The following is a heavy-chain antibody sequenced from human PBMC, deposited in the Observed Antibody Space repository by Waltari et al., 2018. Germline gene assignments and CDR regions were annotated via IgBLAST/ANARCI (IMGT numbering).Heavy chain of an antibody. V-gene: IGHV3-30*16. CDR3: ARVNSPTTIFGVVTTLYGMDV. J-gene: IGHJ6*02. D-gene: IGHD3-3*01. CDR2: ISYDGSNK. CDR1: GFTFSSYA. Sequence: QVQLVESGGGVVQPGRSLRLSCAASGFTFSSYAMHWFRQAPGKGLVWVAVISYDGSNKYYADSVKGRFTISRDNSKNTLYLQMNSLRAEDTAVYYCARVNSPTTIFGVVTTLYGMDVWGQGTTVTVSS.